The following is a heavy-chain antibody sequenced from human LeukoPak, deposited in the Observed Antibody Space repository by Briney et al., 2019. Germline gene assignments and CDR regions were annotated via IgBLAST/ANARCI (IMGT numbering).Heavy chain of an antibody. D-gene: IGHD3-10*01. J-gene: IGHJ4*02. V-gene: IGHV3-48*04. CDR3: ARGVDYYGSGSQTTD. CDR2: ISSSSSTI. Sequence: GGSLRLSCAASGFTFSSYSMNWVRQAPGKGLEWVSYISSSSSTIYYADSVKGRFTISRDNAKNSLYLQMNSLRAEDTAVYYCARGVDYYGSGSQTTDWGQGTLVTVSS. CDR1: GFTFSSYS.